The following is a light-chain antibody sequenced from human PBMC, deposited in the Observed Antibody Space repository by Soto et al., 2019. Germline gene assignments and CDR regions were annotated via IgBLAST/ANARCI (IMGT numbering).Light chain of an antibody. V-gene: IGKV3-20*01. J-gene: IGKJ3*01. CDR3: RQYGSSPFT. CDR2: GAS. Sequence: EIVLTQSPGTLSLSPGERATLSCRASQSVSSSYLAWYQQKPGQAPRLLIYGASSKSTGIPDRFSGSGSGTDFTLTISRLEPEDLAVYYCRQYGSSPFTFGPGTKVDIK. CDR1: QSVSSSY.